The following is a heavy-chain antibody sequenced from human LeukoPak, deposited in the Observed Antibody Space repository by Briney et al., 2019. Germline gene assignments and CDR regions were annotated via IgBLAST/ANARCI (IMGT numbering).Heavy chain of an antibody. CDR3: AKRAYCSSTSCSYYMDV. J-gene: IGHJ6*03. CDR2: IRYDGSNK. Sequence: PGGSLRLSCAASGFTFSSYGMHWVRQAPGKGLEWVAFIRYDGSNKYYADSVKGRFTISRDNSKNTLYLQMNSLRAEDTAVYYCAKRAYCSSTSCSYYMDVWGKGTTVTVPS. V-gene: IGHV3-30*02. CDR1: GFTFSSYG. D-gene: IGHD2-2*01.